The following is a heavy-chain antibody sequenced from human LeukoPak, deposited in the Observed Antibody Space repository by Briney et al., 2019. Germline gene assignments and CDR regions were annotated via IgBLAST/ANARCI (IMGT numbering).Heavy chain of an antibody. CDR3: ARDNAVGYCSGGSCLGGHDAFDI. D-gene: IGHD2-15*01. Sequence: PSETLSLTCTVSGGSISSGSYYWSWIRQPAGKGLEWIGRIYTSGSTNYNPSLKSRVTISVDTSKNQFSLKLSSVTAADTAVYYCARDNAVGYCSGGSCLGGHDAFDIWGQGTMVTVSS. J-gene: IGHJ3*02. CDR1: GGSISSGSYY. CDR2: IYTSGST. V-gene: IGHV4-61*02.